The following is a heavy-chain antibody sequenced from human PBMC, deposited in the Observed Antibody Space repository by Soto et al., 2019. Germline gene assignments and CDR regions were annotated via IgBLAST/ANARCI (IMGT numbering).Heavy chain of an antibody. V-gene: IGHV4-39*01. CDR2: IYYTGST. Sequence: SETLSLTCSVSGGSITNSNYYWGWIRQSPGKGLEWIGSIYYTGSTYYQPSLKSRVTISVDTSKNQFSLKLSSVTAPDTAVYYCARQPVSVPAFVVRQGFLDLWGQGTLVTVSS. D-gene: IGHD6-19*01. CDR3: ARQPVSVPAFVVRQGFLDL. CDR1: GGSITNSNYY. J-gene: IGHJ5*02.